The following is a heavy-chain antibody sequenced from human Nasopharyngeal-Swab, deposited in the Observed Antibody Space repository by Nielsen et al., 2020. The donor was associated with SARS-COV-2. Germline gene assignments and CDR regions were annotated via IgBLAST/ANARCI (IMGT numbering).Heavy chain of an antibody. CDR1: GGSFSGYY. J-gene: IGHJ5*02. V-gene: IGHV4-59*01. Sequence: SQTLSLTCAVYGGSFSGYYWSWIRQPPGKGLEWIGYIYYSGSTNYNPSLKSRVTISVDTSKNQFSLKLSSVTAADTAVYYCARGSITGTTSPLFDPWGQGTLVTVSS. CDR2: IYYSGST. CDR3: ARGSITGTTSPLFDP. D-gene: IGHD1-7*01.